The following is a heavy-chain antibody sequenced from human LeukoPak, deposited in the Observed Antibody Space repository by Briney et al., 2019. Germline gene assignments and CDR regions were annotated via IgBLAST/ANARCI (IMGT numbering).Heavy chain of an antibody. CDR3: ARHSSVGYCGGGSCYGFFDP. CDR1: GFTFSSYW. Sequence: GGSLRLSCAASGFTFSSYWMSWVRQAPGKGLEWVANIKQDGSEKYYVGSVKGRFTISRDNAKNSLYLQMNSLRAEDTAVYYCARHSSVGYCGGGSCYGFFDPWGQGTLVTVSS. J-gene: IGHJ5*02. V-gene: IGHV3-7*01. D-gene: IGHD2-15*01. CDR2: IKQDGSEK.